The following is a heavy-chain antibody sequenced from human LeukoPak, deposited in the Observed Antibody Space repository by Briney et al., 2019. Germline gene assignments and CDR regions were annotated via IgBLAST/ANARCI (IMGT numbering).Heavy chain of an antibody. CDR2: IYREGST. CDR1: GFTVSTKY. D-gene: IGHD6-13*01. Sequence: GGSLRLSCAVSGFTVSTKYMSWVRQAPGKWLGWVSVIYREGSTYYADSVKGRFTISRDNSKNTLYLQMNSLRTGETAVYYCTTGHYSRTLGGQGTLVIVSS. J-gene: IGHJ4*02. V-gene: IGHV3-66*01. CDR3: TTGHYSRTL.